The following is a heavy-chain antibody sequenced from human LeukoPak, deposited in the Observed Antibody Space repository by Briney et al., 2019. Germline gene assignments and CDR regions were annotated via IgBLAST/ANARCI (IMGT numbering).Heavy chain of an antibody. V-gene: IGHV1-2*06. CDR2: INANSGGT. J-gene: IGHJ4*02. CDR3: ARDLYSSSSESY. D-gene: IGHD6-6*01. Sequence: ASVKVSCKASGYTFTGYYMHWVRQAPGQGREGRGRINANSGGTNYAQKFQGRVTMTRDTSSSTAYMELSRLRSDDTAVYYCARDLYSSSSESYWGQGNLVTVSS. CDR1: GYTFTGYY.